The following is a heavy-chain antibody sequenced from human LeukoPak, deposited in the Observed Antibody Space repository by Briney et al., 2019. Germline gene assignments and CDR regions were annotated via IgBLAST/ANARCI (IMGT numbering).Heavy chain of an antibody. Sequence: PGGSLRLSCAASGFTFSSYGIHWVRQAPGKGLELVAVIWYDGSKKYYADSVKGRFTISRDNSKNMLYLQMNSLRAEDTAVYYCAKARVVELDAFDIWGQGTMVTVSS. V-gene: IGHV3-33*06. CDR1: GFTFSSYG. J-gene: IGHJ3*02. D-gene: IGHD1-7*01. CDR3: AKARVVELDAFDI. CDR2: IWYDGSKK.